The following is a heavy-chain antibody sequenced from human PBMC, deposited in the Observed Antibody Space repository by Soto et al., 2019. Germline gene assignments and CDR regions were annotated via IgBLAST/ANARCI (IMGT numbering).Heavy chain of an antibody. CDR1: GFNVSTNY. CDR2: IYRGGSA. V-gene: IGHV3-66*01. CDR3: ARGASGWSPYYFYFMDV. Sequence: EVQLVEPGGGLVQPGGSLRLSCAASGFNVSTNYMSWVRQAPGKGLEWVSVIYRGGSAYYADSLKGRFTLSRDTSKNTLYLQMKSLGAEDTAVYYCARGASGWSPYYFYFMDVWGKGTTVAVSS. J-gene: IGHJ6*03. D-gene: IGHD6-19*01.